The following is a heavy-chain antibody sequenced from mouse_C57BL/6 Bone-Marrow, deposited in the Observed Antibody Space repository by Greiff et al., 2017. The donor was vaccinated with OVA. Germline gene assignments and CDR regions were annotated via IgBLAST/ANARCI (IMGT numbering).Heavy chain of an antibody. CDR3: ARWGTTVVAPFAY. CDR2: IRNKANGYTT. Sequence: EVKLQESGGGLVQPGGSLSLSCAASGFTFTDYYMSWVRQPPGKALEWLGFIRNKANGYTTEYSASVKGRFTISRDNSQSILYLQMNALRAEDSATYYCARWGTTVVAPFAYWGQGTLVTVSA. V-gene: IGHV7-3*01. CDR1: GFTFTDYY. J-gene: IGHJ3*01. D-gene: IGHD1-1*01.